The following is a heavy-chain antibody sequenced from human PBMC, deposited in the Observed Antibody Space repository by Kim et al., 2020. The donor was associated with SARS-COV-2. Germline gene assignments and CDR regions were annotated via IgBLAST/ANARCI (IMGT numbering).Heavy chain of an antibody. V-gene: IGHV7-4-1*02. Sequence: ASVKVSCKASGYTFISHAMNWVRQAPGQGLEWMGWINTNTGKPTYAQGFTGRFVFSLNTFLNTAYLQITNLQPDDAAIYFCATDGGTYDYNWLDPWGQGTQGNVSS. D-gene: IGHD3-3*01. J-gene: IGHJ5*02. CDR2: INTNTGKP. CDR3: ATDGGTYDYNWLDP. CDR1: GYTFISHA.